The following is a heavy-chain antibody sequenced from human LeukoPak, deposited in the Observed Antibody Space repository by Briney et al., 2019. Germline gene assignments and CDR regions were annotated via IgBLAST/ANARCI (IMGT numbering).Heavy chain of an antibody. J-gene: IGHJ4*02. Sequence: PSETLSLICTVSGGSISSHYWAWLRQPPGKGLELIGWMFFTGDTNYNPSLKSRVTLSVDHSKNQFSLKLTSVTAADTAVYYCAKEGNDYGANSIDYWGQGTLVTVSS. V-gene: IGHV4-59*11. CDR3: AKEGNDYGANSIDY. CDR2: MFFTGDT. CDR1: GGSISSHY. D-gene: IGHD4-23*01.